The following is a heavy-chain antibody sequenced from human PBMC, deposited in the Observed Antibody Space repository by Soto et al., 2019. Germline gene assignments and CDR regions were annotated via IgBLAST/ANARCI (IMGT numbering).Heavy chain of an antibody. CDR2: INPNSGGT. J-gene: IGHJ6*02. CDR1: GYTFTGYY. Sequence: ASVKVSCKASGYTFTGYYMHWVRQAPGQGLEWMGWINPNSGGTNYAQKFQGRVTMTRDTSISTAYMELSRLRSDDTAVYYCARDRRGVWQQLVNYYYGMDVWGQGTTVTVSS. V-gene: IGHV1-2*02. D-gene: IGHD6-13*01. CDR3: ARDRRGVWQQLVNYYYGMDV.